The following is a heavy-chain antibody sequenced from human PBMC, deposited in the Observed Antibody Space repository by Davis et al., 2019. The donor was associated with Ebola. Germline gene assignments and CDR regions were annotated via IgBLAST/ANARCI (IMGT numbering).Heavy chain of an antibody. CDR3: ARGDDNSGYYSYYFDY. CDR1: GFSFSGYW. D-gene: IGHD3-22*01. V-gene: IGHV3-74*01. Sequence: PGGSLRLSCAASGFSFSGYWMYWVRQAPGKGLVWVSRMNGDGSTGYADSVKGRFTISRDNAKNTMYLQMNSLRGEDTAVYYCARGDDNSGYYSYYFDYWGQGTLVTVSS. J-gene: IGHJ4*02. CDR2: MNGDGST.